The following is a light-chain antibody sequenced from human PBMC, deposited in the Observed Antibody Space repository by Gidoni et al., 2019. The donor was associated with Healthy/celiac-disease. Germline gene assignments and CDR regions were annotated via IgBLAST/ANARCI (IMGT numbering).Light chain of an antibody. CDR2: AAS. CDR1: QSISSD. CDR3: QQSYSTFWT. Sequence: DIQMIPHPSSLSASVGERVTITCRASQSISSDLNWYQQKPGKAPKLLIYAASSLQSGVPSRFSGSGSGTDFTLTISSLQPEDFATYYCQQSYSTFWTFGQGTKVEIK. V-gene: IGKV1-39*01. J-gene: IGKJ1*01.